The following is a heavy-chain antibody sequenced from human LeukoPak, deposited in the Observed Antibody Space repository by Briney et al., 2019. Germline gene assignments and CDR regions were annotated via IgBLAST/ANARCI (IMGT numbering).Heavy chain of an antibody. V-gene: IGHV4-39*07. CDR3: ARAGPRSEGQNLDY. Sequence: KPSETLSLTCSVSGGSISSSSYYWGWIRQPPGKGLEWIGNIYYSGSTYYNPSLKSRVTISVDTSKNQFSLRLSSLTAADTAFYYCARAGPRSEGQNLDYWGQGILVTVS. D-gene: IGHD2-15*01. CDR1: GGSISSSSYY. CDR2: IYYSGST. J-gene: IGHJ4*02.